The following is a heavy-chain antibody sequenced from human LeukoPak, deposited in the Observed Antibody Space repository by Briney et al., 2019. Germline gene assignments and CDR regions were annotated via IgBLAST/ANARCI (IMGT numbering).Heavy chain of an antibody. CDR1: GYTFTGYY. J-gene: IGHJ4*02. CDR3: ARVGVRGLRFLGY. CDR2: INPNSGGT. D-gene: IGHD5-12*01. Sequence: ASVKVSCKASGYTFTGYYMHWVRQAPGQGLEWMGWINPNSGGTNYAQKFQGWVTMTRDTSISTAYMELSSLRSEDTAVYYCARVGVRGLRFLGYWGQGTLVTVSS. V-gene: IGHV1-2*04.